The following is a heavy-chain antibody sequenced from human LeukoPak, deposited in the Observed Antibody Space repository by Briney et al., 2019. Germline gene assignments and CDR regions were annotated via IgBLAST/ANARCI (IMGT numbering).Heavy chain of an antibody. CDR2: ISYDGSNK. J-gene: IGHJ4*02. CDR1: GFTFSSYT. Sequence: GGSLRLSCAASGFTFSSYTMHWVRQAPGKGLEWGAVISYDGSNKYYADSVKGRFTISRDNSKNTLYLQMNSLRPEDTAVYYCAREPSTVTKTLFLRYWGQGALVTVSS. V-gene: IGHV3-30*04. CDR3: AREPSTVTKTLFLRY. D-gene: IGHD4-11*01.